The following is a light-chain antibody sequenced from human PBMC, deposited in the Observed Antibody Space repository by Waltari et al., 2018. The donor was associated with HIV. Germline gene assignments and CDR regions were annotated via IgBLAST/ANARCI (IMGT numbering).Light chain of an antibody. V-gene: IGLV2-14*01. J-gene: IGLJ2*01. CDR2: EVS. CDR3: SSYTGSSTLV. Sequence: QSALTQPASVSGSPGQSITISCTGTSSYVGGYNYVSWYQQHPGNAPKLMIYEVSNRPSGVSKRFSGSKSGNMASLTISGLQAEDEADYYCSSYTGSSTLVFGGGTKLTVL. CDR1: SSYVGGYNY.